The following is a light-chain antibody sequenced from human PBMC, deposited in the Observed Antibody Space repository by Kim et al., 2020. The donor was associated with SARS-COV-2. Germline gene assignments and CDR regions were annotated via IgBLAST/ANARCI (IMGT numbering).Light chain of an antibody. Sequence: VGDREIFTCRASQKISNYLAWYQLKPGKAPKLLIYGASAWQPGVPSRFSGSGSGTDFTLTVTSLQPEDVATYYCQKCDSAPWTFGQGTKVDIK. V-gene: IGKV1-27*01. CDR2: GAS. J-gene: IGKJ1*01. CDR3: QKCDSAPWT. CDR1: QKISNY.